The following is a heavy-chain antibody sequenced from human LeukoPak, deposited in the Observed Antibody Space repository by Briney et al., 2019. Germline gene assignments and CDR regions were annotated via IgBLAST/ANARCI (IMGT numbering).Heavy chain of an antibody. D-gene: IGHD4-17*01. CDR1: GGSISSSNW. V-gene: IGHV4-4*02. J-gene: IGHJ4*02. Sequence: SETLSLTCAVSGGSISSSNWWSWVRQPPGRGLEWIGEIYHSGSTNYNPSLKSRVTISVDKSKNQFSLKLSSVTAADTAVYYCARSGSYGVNYFDNWGQGTLVTVSS. CDR3: ARSGSYGVNYFDN. CDR2: IYHSGST.